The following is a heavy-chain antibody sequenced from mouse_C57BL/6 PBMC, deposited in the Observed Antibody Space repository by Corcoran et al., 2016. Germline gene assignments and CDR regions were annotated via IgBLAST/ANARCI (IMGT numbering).Heavy chain of an antibody. CDR2: INPNNGGT. V-gene: IGHV1-18*01. CDR3: ARGRDYDRGYYFDY. J-gene: IGHJ2*01. Sequence: EVQLQQSGPELVKPGASVKIPCKASGYTFTDYNMDWVKQSHGKSLEWIGDINPNNGGTIYNQKFKGKATLTVDKSSSTAYQALRSLTSEDTAVYYCARGRDYDRGYYFDYWGQGTTLTVSS. D-gene: IGHD2-4*01. CDR1: GYTFTDYN.